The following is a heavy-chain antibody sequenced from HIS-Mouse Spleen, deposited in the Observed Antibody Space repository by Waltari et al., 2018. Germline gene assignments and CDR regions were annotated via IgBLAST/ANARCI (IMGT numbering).Heavy chain of an antibody. CDR3: ARDSPTQLGGDAFDI. CDR2: INPNNGGT. Sequence: QVQLVQSGAEVKKPGASVKVSCQASGYTFTGSYMHWVRPAAGQGLEWMGWINPNNGGTNYAQKCQGRVTMTRDTSISTAYMELSRLRSDDTAVYYCARDSPTQLGGDAFDIWGQGTMVTVSS. D-gene: IGHD3-10*01. CDR1: GYTFTGSY. V-gene: IGHV1-2*02. J-gene: IGHJ3*02.